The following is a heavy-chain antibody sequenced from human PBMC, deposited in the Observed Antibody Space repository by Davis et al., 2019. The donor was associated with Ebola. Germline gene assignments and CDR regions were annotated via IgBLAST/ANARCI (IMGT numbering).Heavy chain of an antibody. V-gene: IGHV3-11*04. CDR1: GFTFSDYY. J-gene: IGHJ4*02. CDR3: ARAENYYDSSGYIVYFDY. D-gene: IGHD3-22*01. CDR2: ISSSGSTI. Sequence: GESLKISCAASGFTFSDYYMSWIRQAPGKGLEWVSYISSSGSTIYYADSVKGRFTISRDNAKNSLYLQMNSLRAEDTAVYYCARAENYYDSSGYIVYFDYWGQGTLVTVSS.